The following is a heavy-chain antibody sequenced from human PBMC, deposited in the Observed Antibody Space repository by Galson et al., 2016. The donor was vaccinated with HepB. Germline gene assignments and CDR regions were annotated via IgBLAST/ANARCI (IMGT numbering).Heavy chain of an antibody. CDR1: GYTFTAYY. V-gene: IGHV1-2*02. J-gene: IGHJ5*02. CDR2: INPHSGGT. CDR3: ARLDRYSRNDWGWFDP. D-gene: IGHD1-20*01. Sequence: SVKVSCKASGYTFTAYYIHWLRQAPGQGLEWVGWINPHSGGTHFAQKFQGRITMTSDTSSNTAYMELSRLRPDDTAVFYCARLDRYSRNDWGWFDPWGQGTLVTVSA.